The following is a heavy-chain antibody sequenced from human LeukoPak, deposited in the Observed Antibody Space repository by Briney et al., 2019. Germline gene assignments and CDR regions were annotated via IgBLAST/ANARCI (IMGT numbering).Heavy chain of an antibody. CDR2: ISAGGGTT. CDR1: GFTFGDEA. CDR3: ASYCTGTSCPAAHRAGYYHYYMDV. V-gene: IGHV3-23*01. D-gene: IGHD2-2*01. J-gene: IGHJ6*03. Sequence: GGSLRLSCAASGFTFGDEAMSWVRQAPERGLEWVSSISAGGGTTYYADSVKGRFTISRDNSNNTLFVQMNSLRAEDTAIYYCASYCTGTSCPAAHRAGYYHYYMDVWGKGTTVTVSS.